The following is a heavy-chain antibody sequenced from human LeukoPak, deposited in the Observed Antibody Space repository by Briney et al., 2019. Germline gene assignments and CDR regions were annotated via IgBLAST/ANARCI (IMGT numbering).Heavy chain of an antibody. D-gene: IGHD5-24*01. CDR2: IYYSGST. Sequence: SETLSLTCTVSGGSISSGGYYWSWIRQHPGKGLEWIGYIYYSGSTYYNPSLKSRVTISVDTSKNQFSLKLSSVTAADTAVYYYARVRVGRPNTAYMDVWGKGTTVTVAS. V-gene: IGHV4-31*03. CDR3: ARVRVGRPNTAYMDV. J-gene: IGHJ6*03. CDR1: GGSISSGGYY.